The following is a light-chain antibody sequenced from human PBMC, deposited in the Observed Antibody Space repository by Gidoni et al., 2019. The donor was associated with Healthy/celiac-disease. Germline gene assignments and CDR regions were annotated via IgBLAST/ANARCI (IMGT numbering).Light chain of an antibody. J-gene: IGKJ5*01. V-gene: IGKV1-39*01. CDR1: QSISSY. Sequence: ITCLASQSISSYLNWYQQKPGKAPKLLIYAASSLQSGVPSRFSGSGSGTDFTLTIISLQPEDFATYYCQQSYSTLITFGQGPRLEIK. CDR2: AAS. CDR3: QQSYSTLIT.